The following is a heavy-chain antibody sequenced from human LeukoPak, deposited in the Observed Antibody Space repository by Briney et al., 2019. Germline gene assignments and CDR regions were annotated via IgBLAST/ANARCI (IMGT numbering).Heavy chain of an antibody. J-gene: IGHJ6*02. Sequence: PETLSLTCSVSGGSITSHYWSWIRHPPGKGLEWMGYIYYSGITNYNPSLESRVTISVDTSKNQFSLKLTSVTAADTAVYYCARDYSNYYGMDVWAQGTTVTVSS. V-gene: IGHV4-59*11. CDR1: GGSITSHY. D-gene: IGHD4-11*01. CDR3: ARDYSNYYGMDV. CDR2: IYYSGIT.